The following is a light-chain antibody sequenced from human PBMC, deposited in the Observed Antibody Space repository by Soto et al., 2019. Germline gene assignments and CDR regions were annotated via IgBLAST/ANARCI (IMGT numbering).Light chain of an antibody. Sequence: QSVLTQPRSVSGSPGQSVTISCTGTSSDVGGYKYVSWYQQHPGKAPKLMIYDVSKRPSGVPDRFSGSKSGNTASLTISGLQAEDEDDYYCCSYAGTYPFVFGTGTKVTVL. J-gene: IGLJ1*01. CDR3: CSYAGTYPFV. CDR1: SSDVGGYKY. V-gene: IGLV2-11*01. CDR2: DVS.